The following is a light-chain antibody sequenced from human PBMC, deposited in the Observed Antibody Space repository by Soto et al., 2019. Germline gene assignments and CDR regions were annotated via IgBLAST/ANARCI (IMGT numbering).Light chain of an antibody. Sequence: AIQMTQSPSSLSASVGDRVTITCRASQDISDDVGWYQQTPGKAPKLLISGASRLQSGVPSRFSGSGSGAAFTLTITSLRPEDSATYYCLQNHNYPRTLGPGTKVEI. J-gene: IGKJ1*01. CDR1: QDISDD. CDR2: GAS. V-gene: IGKV1-6*01. CDR3: LQNHNYPRT.